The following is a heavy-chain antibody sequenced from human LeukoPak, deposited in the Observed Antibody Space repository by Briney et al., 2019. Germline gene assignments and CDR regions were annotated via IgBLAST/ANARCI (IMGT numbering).Heavy chain of an antibody. Sequence: GGSLRLSCAASGFTFSSYAMSWVRQAPGKGLEWVSAISGSGGSTYYADSVKGRFTISRDNSKNTLYLQMNSLRAEDAAVYYCAKDGSAGWDWYFDLWGRGTLVTASS. D-gene: IGHD1-26*01. CDR1: GFTFSSYA. V-gene: IGHV3-23*01. CDR3: AKDGSAGWDWYFDL. CDR2: ISGSGGST. J-gene: IGHJ2*01.